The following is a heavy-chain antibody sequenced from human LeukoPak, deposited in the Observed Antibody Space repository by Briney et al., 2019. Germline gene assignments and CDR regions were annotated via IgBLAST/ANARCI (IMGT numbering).Heavy chain of an antibody. V-gene: IGHV3-23*01. J-gene: IGHJ4*02. CDR3: ARSIIRGVLPY. CDR1: GFTFSSYA. Sequence: PGGSLRLSCAASGFTFSSYAMSWVRQAPGKGLEWVSAISGSGGSTYYADSVKGRFTISRDNSKNTLYLQMNSLRAEDTAMYYCARSIIRGVLPYWGQGTLVTVSS. D-gene: IGHD3-10*01. CDR2: ISGSGGST.